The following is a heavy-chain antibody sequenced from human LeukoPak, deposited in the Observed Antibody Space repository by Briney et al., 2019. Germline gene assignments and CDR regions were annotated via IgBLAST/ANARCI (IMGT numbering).Heavy chain of an antibody. CDR2: IYNSGTI. V-gene: IGHV3-66*01. D-gene: IGHD3-16*01. CDR3: AADFYTSYHLGY. CDR1: GFTVTVNY. Sequence: PGGSLKLSCAVSGFTVTVNYMSWVRQAPGKGLEWVSIIYNSGTISYADSVKGRFIISRDSSTNTLSLQMTSLRAEDTAVYYCAADFYTSYHLGYWGQGTLVTVSS. J-gene: IGHJ4*02.